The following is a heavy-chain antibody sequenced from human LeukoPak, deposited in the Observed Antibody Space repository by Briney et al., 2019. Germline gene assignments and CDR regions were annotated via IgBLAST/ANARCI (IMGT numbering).Heavy chain of an antibody. CDR1: GGSFSGYY. D-gene: IGHD3-3*01. J-gene: IGHJ6*03. CDR2: INHSGST. V-gene: IGHV4-34*01. CDR3: ARLTYYDFWSGYYPYYYYYMDV. Sequence: SETLSLTCAVYGGSFSGYYWSWIRQPPGKGLEWIGEINHSGSTNYNPSLKSRVTISVDTSKNQFSLKLSSVTAANTAVYYCARLTYYDFWSGYYPYYYYYMDVWGKGTTVTVSS.